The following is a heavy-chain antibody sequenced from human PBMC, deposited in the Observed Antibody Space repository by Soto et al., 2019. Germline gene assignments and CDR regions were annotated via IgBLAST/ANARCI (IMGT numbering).Heavy chain of an antibody. CDR2: IYYSGST. CDR3: AREVATIGPLGMYYYMDV. CDR1: GGSISSYY. V-gene: IGHV4-59*01. J-gene: IGHJ6*03. D-gene: IGHD5-12*01. Sequence: SETLSLTCTVSGGSISSYYWSWIRQPPGKGLEWIGYIYYSGSTNYNPSLKSRVTISVDTSKNQFSLKLSSVTAADTAVYYCAREVATIGPLGMYYYMDVWGKGTTVTVSS.